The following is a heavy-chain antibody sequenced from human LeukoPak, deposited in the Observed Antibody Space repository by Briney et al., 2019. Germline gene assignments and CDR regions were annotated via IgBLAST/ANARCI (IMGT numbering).Heavy chain of an antibody. Sequence: ASVKVSCKASGYTFTSYYMHWVRQAPRQGLEWMGIINPSGGSTSYAQKFQGRVTMTRDTSTSTVYMELSSLRSEDTAAYYCARLYYDLWSGYYTARSYFDYWGQGTLVTVSS. CDR1: GYTFTSYY. J-gene: IGHJ4*02. D-gene: IGHD3-3*01. CDR2: INPSGGST. V-gene: IGHV1-46*01. CDR3: ARLYYDLWSGYYTARSYFDY.